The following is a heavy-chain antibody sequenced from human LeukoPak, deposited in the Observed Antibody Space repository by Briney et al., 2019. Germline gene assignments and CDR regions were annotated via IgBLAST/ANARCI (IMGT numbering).Heavy chain of an antibody. V-gene: IGHV1-69*05. D-gene: IGHD1-26*01. CDR1: GGTFSSYA. CDR2: IIPIFGTA. J-gene: IGHJ4*02. Sequence: GSSVKVSCKASGGTFSSYAISWVRQAPGQGLEWMGGIIPIFGTANYAQKFQGRVTITTDESTSTAYMELSSLRSEDTAVYYCARDRRIVGATRGFDYWAREPWSPSPQ. CDR3: ARDRRIVGATRGFDY.